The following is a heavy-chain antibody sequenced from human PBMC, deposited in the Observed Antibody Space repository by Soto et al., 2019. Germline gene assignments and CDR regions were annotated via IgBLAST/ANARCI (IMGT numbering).Heavy chain of an antibody. CDR3: AKPHTIFGVVTTDYYMDV. V-gene: IGHV3-23*01. Sequence: SRRRSCAASGFTFSSYAMSLVRQAPGKGLEWVSAISGSGGSTYYADSVKGRFTISRDNSKNTLYLQMNSLRAEDTAVYYCAKPHTIFGVVTTDYYMDVWGKGTTVTVSS. CDR2: ISGSGGST. D-gene: IGHD3-3*01. J-gene: IGHJ6*03. CDR1: GFTFSSYA.